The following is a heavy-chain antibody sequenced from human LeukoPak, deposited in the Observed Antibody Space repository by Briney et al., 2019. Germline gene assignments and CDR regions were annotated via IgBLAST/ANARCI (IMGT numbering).Heavy chain of an antibody. CDR2: IYHSGST. J-gene: IGHJ4*02. CDR3: ARGVFRYDYVWGSYRYTGYFDY. CDR1: GYSISSGYY. V-gene: IGHV4-38-2*02. Sequence: SETLSLTCTVSGYSISSGYYWGWIRQPPGKGLEWIGSIYHSGSTYYNPSLKSRVTISVDTSKNQFSLKLSSVTAADTAVYYCARGVFRYDYVWGSYRYTGYFDYWGQGTLVTVSS. D-gene: IGHD3-16*02.